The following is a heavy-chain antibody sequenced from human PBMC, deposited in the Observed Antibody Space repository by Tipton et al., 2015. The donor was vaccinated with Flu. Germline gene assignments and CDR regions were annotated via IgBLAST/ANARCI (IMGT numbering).Heavy chain of an antibody. CDR2: INHSGST. J-gene: IGHJ5*02. CDR3: ALGVWFDT. V-gene: IGHV4-34*01. Sequence: TLSLTCAVYGGSFSGYYWSWIRQPPGKGLEWIGEINHSGSTNYNPSLKSRVTISVDTSKNQFSLKLSAVTAADTAVYFCALGVWFDTWGQGTLVTVSS. CDR1: GGSFSGYY.